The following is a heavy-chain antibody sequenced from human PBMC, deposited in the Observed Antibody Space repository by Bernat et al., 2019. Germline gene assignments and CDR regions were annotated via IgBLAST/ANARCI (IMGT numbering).Heavy chain of an antibody. CDR1: GFTVSSNY. CDR3: ARGRAIKMVRGVSVGWFDP. Sequence: EVQLVESGGGLVQPGGSLRLSCAASGFTVSSNYMSWVRQAPGKGLEWVSVIYSGGSTYYADSVKGRFTISRDNTKNTLYLQMNILRAEDTAVYYCARGRAIKMVRGVSVGWFDPWGQGTLGTVSS. D-gene: IGHD3-10*01. V-gene: IGHV3-66*01. CDR2: IYSGGST. J-gene: IGHJ5*02.